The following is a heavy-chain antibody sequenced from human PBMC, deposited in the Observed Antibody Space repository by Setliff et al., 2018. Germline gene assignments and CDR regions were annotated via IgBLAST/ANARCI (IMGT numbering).Heavy chain of an antibody. CDR3: ARAYYTGGYYGESPSFFFDS. Sequence: GGSLRLSCAASGFIFDDYAMHWVRQAPGKGLEWVSGIRAGSDNIAYADSVKGRFTISRDNAKNSLYLQLDSLRPDDTAVYYCARAYYTGGYYGESPSFFFDSWGQGTLVTVSS. CDR1: GFIFDDYA. D-gene: IGHD3-3*01. CDR2: IRAGSDNI. V-gene: IGHV3-9*01. J-gene: IGHJ4*02.